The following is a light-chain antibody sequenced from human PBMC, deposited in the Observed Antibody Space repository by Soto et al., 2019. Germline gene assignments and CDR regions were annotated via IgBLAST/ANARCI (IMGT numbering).Light chain of an antibody. CDR1: QGISSY. CDR2: AAS. J-gene: IGKJ4*01. Sequence: IQLTQSPSSLSASVGDRVTITCRASQGISSYLAWYQQKPGKAPKLLIYAASTLHSGVPSRFSGSGSGTDFTLTISSLQPADFATYYCQQLNSYPSFGGGTKVEIK. V-gene: IGKV1-9*01. CDR3: QQLNSYPS.